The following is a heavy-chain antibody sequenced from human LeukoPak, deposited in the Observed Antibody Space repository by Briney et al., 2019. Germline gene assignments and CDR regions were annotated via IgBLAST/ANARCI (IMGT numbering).Heavy chain of an antibody. V-gene: IGHV1-69*13. CDR1: GGTFSSYA. CDR3: ARITPSSESYYGPFDY. Sequence: GASVKVSCKASGGTFSSYAISWVRQAPGQGLEWMGGIIPIFGTANYAQKFQGRVTITADESTSTAYMELSSLRSEDTAVYYCARITPSSESYYGPFDYWGQGTLVTVSS. CDR2: IIPIFGTA. D-gene: IGHD1-26*01. J-gene: IGHJ4*02.